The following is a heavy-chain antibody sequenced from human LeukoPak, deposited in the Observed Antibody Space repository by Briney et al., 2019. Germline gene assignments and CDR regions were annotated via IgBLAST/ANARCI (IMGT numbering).Heavy chain of an antibody. J-gene: IGHJ5*02. CDR2: INHSGST. D-gene: IGHD6-19*01. V-gene: IGHV4-34*01. Sequence: SETQSLTCAVYGGSFSGYYWSWIRQPPGKGLEWIGEINHSGSTNYNPSLKSRVTISVDTSKNQFSLKLSSVTAADTAVYYCARPRIAVAVGRWFDPWGQGTLVTVSS. CDR1: GGSFSGYY. CDR3: ARPRIAVAVGRWFDP.